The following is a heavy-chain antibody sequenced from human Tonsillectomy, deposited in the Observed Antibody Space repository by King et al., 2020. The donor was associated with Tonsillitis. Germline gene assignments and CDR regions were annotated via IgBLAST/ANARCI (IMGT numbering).Heavy chain of an antibody. CDR1: GFTFDSYA. Sequence: VQLVESGGGVVQPGRSLRLSCVASGFTFDSYAMHWVRQAPGKGLEWVAVISYDGDYKFYAESVRGPFTISRDNSKNTLYLEMNSLRVEETAVYYCAKDLKRLGLSHYGLDVFWGQGTTVTVSS. V-gene: IGHV3-30*18. CDR3: AKDLKRLGLSHYGLDVF. J-gene: IGHJ6*02. D-gene: IGHD3-10*01. CDR2: ISYDGDYK.